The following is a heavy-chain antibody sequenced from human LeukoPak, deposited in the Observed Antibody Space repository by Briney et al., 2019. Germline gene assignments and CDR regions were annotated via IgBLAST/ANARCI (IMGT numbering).Heavy chain of an antibody. CDR1: GGTFSSYA. D-gene: IGHD1-26*01. CDR3: ARGVGLDDY. J-gene: IGHJ4*02. CDR2: IIPILGIA. Sequence: GASVKVSCKASGGTFSSYAISWVRQAPGQGLEWMGRIIPILGIANYAQEFQGRVTITADKSTSTAYMELSSVRSEDTAVYYCARGVGLDDYWGQGTLVTVSS. V-gene: IGHV1-69*04.